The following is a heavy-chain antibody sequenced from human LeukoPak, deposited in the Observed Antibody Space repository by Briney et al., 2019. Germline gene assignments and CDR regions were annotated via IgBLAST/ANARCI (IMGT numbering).Heavy chain of an antibody. CDR1: GFTFSNYA. CDR3: VRDDRGFSGYHFDC. V-gene: IGHV3-30*04. Sequence: QPGRSLRLSCIASGFTFSNYAMHWIRQAPGKRPEWVAFISNNGRDKNYADSVQGRFSISRDNSKNTLYLQMNSLRVEDTAIFHCVRDDRGFSGYHFDCWGQGTLVTVSP. CDR2: ISNNGRDK. J-gene: IGHJ4*02. D-gene: IGHD5-12*01.